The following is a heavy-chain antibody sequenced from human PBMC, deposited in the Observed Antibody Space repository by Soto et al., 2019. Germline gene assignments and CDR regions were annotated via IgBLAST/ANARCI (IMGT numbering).Heavy chain of an antibody. CDR1: GFTFSSYW. CDR2: INSDGSST. D-gene: IGHD3-10*01. V-gene: IGHV3-74*01. Sequence: GGSLRLSCAASGFTFSSYWMHWVRQAPGKGLVWVSRINSDGSSTSYADSVKGRFTISRDNAKNTLYLQMNSLRAEDTAVYYCARRRLYGSGSYYNYYGMDVWGQGTTVTVSS. J-gene: IGHJ6*02. CDR3: ARRRLYGSGSYYNYYGMDV.